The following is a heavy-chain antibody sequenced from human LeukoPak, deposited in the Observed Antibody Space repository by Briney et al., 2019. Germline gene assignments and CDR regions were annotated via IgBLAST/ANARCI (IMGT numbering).Heavy chain of an antibody. V-gene: IGHV3-74*01. Sequence: GGSLRLSCATSGFIFSAYWMHWVRQVPGKGLVWVSRINSDGSRTNYADSVKGRFTISRDNAKNTLYLQMNSLRAEDTAVYYCVRDKTTVTTNWFDPWGQGTLVTVSS. CDR1: GFIFSAYW. CDR3: VRDKTTVTTNWFDP. CDR2: INSDGSRT. J-gene: IGHJ5*02. D-gene: IGHD4-11*01.